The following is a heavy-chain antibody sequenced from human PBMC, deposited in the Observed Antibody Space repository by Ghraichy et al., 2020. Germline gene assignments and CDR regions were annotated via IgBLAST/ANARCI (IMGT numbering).Heavy chain of an antibody. V-gene: IGHV4-34*01. D-gene: IGHD6-13*01. CDR2: INHSGST. Sequence: SETLSLTCAVYGGSFSGYYWSWIRQLPGKGLEWIGEINHSGSTNYNPSLKSRVTISVDTSKNQFSLKLSSVTAADTAVYYCARGSQRIAAAGWFDPWGQGTLVTVAS. CDR1: GGSFSGYY. CDR3: ARGSQRIAAAGWFDP. J-gene: IGHJ5*02.